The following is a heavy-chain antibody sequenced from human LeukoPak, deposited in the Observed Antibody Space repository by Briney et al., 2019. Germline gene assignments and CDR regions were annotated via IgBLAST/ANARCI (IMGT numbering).Heavy chain of an antibody. D-gene: IGHD6-25*01. V-gene: IGHV3-7*01. CDR1: GFTFSSFW. J-gene: IGHJ6*02. Sequence: GSLRLSCAASGFTFSSFWMGWVRQAPGKGLEWVANIKPEGSEKYYVDSVKGRFTISRDNAKNSLYLQMNSLRAEDTAVYYCTRHRGLDVWGQGTTVTVSS. CDR3: TRHRGLDV. CDR2: IKPEGSEK.